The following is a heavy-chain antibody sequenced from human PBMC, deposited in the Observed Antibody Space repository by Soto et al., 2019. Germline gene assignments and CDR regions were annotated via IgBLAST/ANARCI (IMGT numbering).Heavy chain of an antibody. V-gene: IGHV4-31*03. Sequence: QVQLQESGPGLVKPSQTLSLTCTVSGGSISSGGYYWSWIRQHPGKGLEWIGYIYYSGSTYYNPSLESRVTISVDTSKNQFSLKLSSVAAADTAVYYCARRITGEPRYCSGGSCSCCYMDVWGKGTTVTVSS. D-gene: IGHD2-15*01. J-gene: IGHJ6*03. CDR2: IYYSGST. CDR3: ARRITGEPRYCSGGSCSCCYMDV. CDR1: GGSISSGGYY.